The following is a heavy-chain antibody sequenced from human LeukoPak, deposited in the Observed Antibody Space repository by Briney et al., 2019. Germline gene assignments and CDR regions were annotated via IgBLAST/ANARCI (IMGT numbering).Heavy chain of an antibody. J-gene: IGHJ4*02. CDR3: VRDYDYALDY. Sequence: GGSLRLSCAASGFTFSSYNMNWVRQTPGKGLEWVSYISSYGSATYYPDFVKGRFTVSRDNAKNSLYLQMNSLRDEDTAVYYCVRDYDYALDYWGQGTLVTVSS. D-gene: IGHD3-16*01. V-gene: IGHV3-48*02. CDR1: GFTFSSYN. CDR2: ISSYGSAT.